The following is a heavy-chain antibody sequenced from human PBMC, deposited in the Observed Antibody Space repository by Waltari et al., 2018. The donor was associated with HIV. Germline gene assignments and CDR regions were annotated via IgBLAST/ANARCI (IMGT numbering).Heavy chain of an antibody. CDR1: GFTFSSYW. D-gene: IGHD1-26*01. CDR3: ASGGSYYYYYYMDV. Sequence: EVQLVESGGGLVQPGGSLRLSCAASGFTFSSYWMHWVRQAPGKGLVLGSRMNREGSTTNYADSVKGRFTISRDNAKNTLYLQMNSLRAEDTAVYYCASGGSYYYYYYMDVWGKGTTVTVSS. J-gene: IGHJ6*03. CDR2: MNREGSTT. V-gene: IGHV3-74*01.